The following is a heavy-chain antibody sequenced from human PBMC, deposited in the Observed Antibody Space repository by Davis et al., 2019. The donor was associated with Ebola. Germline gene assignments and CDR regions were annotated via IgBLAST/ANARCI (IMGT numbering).Heavy chain of an antibody. Sequence: MPSETLSLTCAVYGGSFSGYYWSWIRQPPGKGLEWIGEINHSGSTNYNPSLKSRVTISVDTSKNQFSLKLSSVTAADTAVYYCARQKGAVAGYYFDYWGQGTLVTVSS. CDR2: INHSGST. D-gene: IGHD6-19*01. J-gene: IGHJ4*02. V-gene: IGHV4-34*01. CDR1: GGSFSGYY. CDR3: ARQKGAVAGYYFDY.